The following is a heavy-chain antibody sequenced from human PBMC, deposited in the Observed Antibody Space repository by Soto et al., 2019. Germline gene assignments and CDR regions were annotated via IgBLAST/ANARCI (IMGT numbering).Heavy chain of an antibody. CDR3: VRTSLVVAVATREDF. V-gene: IGHV3-74*01. Sequence: EVQLVESGGGLVQPGESLRLSCAASGFTFSNSWMHWVRQAPGKGLGWVSGIDSDGSRITYADFVKGRFTISRDNAKNTVYLHMNSLTAEDTAVYYCVRTSLVVAVATREDFWGQGTLVTVSS. CDR2: IDSDGSRI. J-gene: IGHJ4*02. D-gene: IGHD2-15*01. CDR1: GFTFSNSW.